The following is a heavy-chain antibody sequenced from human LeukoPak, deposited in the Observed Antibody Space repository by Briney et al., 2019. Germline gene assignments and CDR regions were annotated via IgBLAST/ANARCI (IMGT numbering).Heavy chain of an antibody. CDR1: GGSFSGYY. Sequence: PSETLSLTCAVYGGSFSGYYWSWIRQPPGKGLEWIGEINHSGSTNYNPSLKSRVTISIDTSRNQFSLKLSSATAADTAMYYCARGVWGLLPPFDYWGQGALVTVSS. V-gene: IGHV4-34*01. J-gene: IGHJ4*02. D-gene: IGHD1-26*01. CDR2: INHSGST. CDR3: ARGVWGLLPPFDY.